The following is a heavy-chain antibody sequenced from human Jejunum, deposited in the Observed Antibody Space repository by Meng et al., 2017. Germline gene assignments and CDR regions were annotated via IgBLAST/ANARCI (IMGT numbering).Heavy chain of an antibody. D-gene: IGHD2-2*01. CDR1: GGSFSGFY. V-gene: IGHV4-4*09. Sequence: QLPLQESGPGLVKPSATLSLTCTVSGGSFSGFYWNWIRQSPEKGLEWIGYIYHSGSTDYNPSLKSRVTISVDTSKNQFSLKLSSVTAADTAVYYCARGHQVDPWGPGTLVTVSS. CDR2: IYHSGST. J-gene: IGHJ5*02. CDR3: ARGHQVDP.